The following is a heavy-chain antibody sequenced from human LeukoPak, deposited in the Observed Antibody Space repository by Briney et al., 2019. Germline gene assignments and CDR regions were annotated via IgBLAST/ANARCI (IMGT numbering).Heavy chain of an antibody. Sequence: PGRSLRLSCTASGFTFGDYAMSWVRQAPGKGLEWVGFIRSKAYGGTTEYAASVKGRFTISRDDSKSIAYLQMNSLKTEDTAVYYCTRARLWFGELWNYYYYHGMDVWGQGTTVTVSS. V-gene: IGHV3-49*04. CDR2: IRSKAYGGTT. CDR3: TRARLWFGELWNYYYYHGMDV. CDR1: GFTFGDYA. J-gene: IGHJ6*02. D-gene: IGHD3-10*01.